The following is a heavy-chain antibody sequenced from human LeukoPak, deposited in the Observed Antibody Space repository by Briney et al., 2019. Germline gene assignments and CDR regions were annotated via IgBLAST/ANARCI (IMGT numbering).Heavy chain of an antibody. J-gene: IGHJ6*02. CDR2: MNPNSGNT. V-gene: IGHV1-8*01. Sequence: ASVKVSCKASGYTFTGYDINWVRQATGQGLAWMGWMNPNSGNTGYAQKFQGRVTMTRNTSISTAYMELSSLRSEDTAVYYCAREKAYCGGDCYWIYYGMDVWGQGTTVTVSS. CDR3: AREKAYCGGDCYWIYYGMDV. CDR1: GYTFTGYD. D-gene: IGHD2-21*02.